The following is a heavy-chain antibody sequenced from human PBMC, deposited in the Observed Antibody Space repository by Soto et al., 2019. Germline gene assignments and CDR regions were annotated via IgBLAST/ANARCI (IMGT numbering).Heavy chain of an antibody. Sequence: QVQLQESGPGLVKPSQTLSLTCTVSGGSISSGDYYWSWIRQHPGKGLEWIWTIYFSGTTYYNPSLKSRVTISVDTSKSQFSLKLSSVTAADTAVYYCARRDRSGFSYWLDTWGQGTLVTVSS. D-gene: IGHD3-22*01. CDR1: GGSISSGDYY. V-gene: IGHV4-31*03. CDR3: ARRDRSGFSYWLDT. J-gene: IGHJ5*02. CDR2: IYFSGTT.